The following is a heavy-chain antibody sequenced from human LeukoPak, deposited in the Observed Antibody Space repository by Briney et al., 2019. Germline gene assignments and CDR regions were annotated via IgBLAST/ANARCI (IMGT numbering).Heavy chain of an antibody. D-gene: IGHD4-17*01. CDR3: AKDPNGDYVAAFDF. J-gene: IGHJ3*01. Sequence: GGSLRLSCAASGFPFSNYAMAWVRQAPGRGLELVSVILGSGGGIRYADSVKGRFTISRDNSRNALYLQMYSLRAEDTAVYYCAKDPNGDYVAAFDFWGRGTMVTVSS. CDR2: ILGSGGGI. V-gene: IGHV3-23*01. CDR1: GFPFSNYA.